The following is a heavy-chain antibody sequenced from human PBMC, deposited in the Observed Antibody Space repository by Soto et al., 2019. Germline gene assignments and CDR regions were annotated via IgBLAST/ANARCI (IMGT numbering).Heavy chain of an antibody. CDR2: ISSSSSYI. CDR3: ARDQTDSGGYSDS. V-gene: IGHV3-21*06. J-gene: IGHJ4*02. D-gene: IGHD2-15*01. Sequence: VGSLSLSCAASGFTFSSYSMNWIRQAPGKGLEWVSSISSSSSYIYYADSVKGRFTISRDNSKNTVYLQVSNLRAEDTAVYFCARDQTDSGGYSDSWGQGTLVTVSS. CDR1: GFTFSSYS.